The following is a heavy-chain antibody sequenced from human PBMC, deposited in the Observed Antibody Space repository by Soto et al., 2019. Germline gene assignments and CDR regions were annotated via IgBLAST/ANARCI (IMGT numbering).Heavy chain of an antibody. CDR3: ARQGYNYYGSNWFDP. J-gene: IGHJ5*02. D-gene: IGHD3-10*01. CDR1: GYSFTSYW. CDR2: IYPGDSDT. Sequence: HGESLKISCQGSGYSFTSYWIGWVRQLPGKGLEWMGIIYPGDSDTRYSPSFQGQVTISADKSISTAYLQWSSLKASDTAMYYCARQGYNYYGSNWFDPWGQGTLVTVSS. V-gene: IGHV5-51*01.